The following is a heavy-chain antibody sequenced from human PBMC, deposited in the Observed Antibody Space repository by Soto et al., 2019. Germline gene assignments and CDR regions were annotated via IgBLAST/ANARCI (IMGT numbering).Heavy chain of an antibody. D-gene: IGHD6-13*01. CDR2: ISGSGDST. Sequence: GGALRVSCAASGFTFSSYAMSWVRQAPGKGLEWVSVISGSGDSTYYADSVRGRFTISRDNSKNTLYLQMNSLRAEDTAVYYCAKDRDGAAAGPTKFYGMDVWGQGTTVTVSS. V-gene: IGHV3-23*01. CDR1: GFTFSSYA. CDR3: AKDRDGAAAGPTKFYGMDV. J-gene: IGHJ6*02.